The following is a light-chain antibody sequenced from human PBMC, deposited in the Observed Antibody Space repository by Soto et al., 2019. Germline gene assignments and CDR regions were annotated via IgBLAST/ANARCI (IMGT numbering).Light chain of an antibody. Sequence: EIVMTQSPATLSVSPGERATLSCRASQSVSSNLSWYQQKPGQAPTLLIYGASSRDTGIPARFSGGGSGTEFTLNISSLLYADFVVFYCQQYNNWPPLTFGGGTKVEIK. J-gene: IGKJ4*02. CDR1: QSVSSN. CDR3: QQYNNWPPLT. V-gene: IGKV3-15*01. CDR2: GAS.